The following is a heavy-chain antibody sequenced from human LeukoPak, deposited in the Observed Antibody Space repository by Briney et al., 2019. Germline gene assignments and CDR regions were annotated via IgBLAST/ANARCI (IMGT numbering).Heavy chain of an antibody. CDR1: GFTFSSCA. V-gene: IGHV3-23*01. J-gene: IGHJ4*02. CDR2: ISGSGDST. CDR3: AKGGRFLESFFFDH. D-gene: IGHD3-3*01. Sequence: QPGGSLRLSCAASGFTFSSCAMGWVRQAPGKGLEWVSAISGSGDSTYYTDSVKGRFTISRDNSRSTLYLQMNSLRVEDTALYYCAKGGRFLESFFFDHWGQGSLVTVSS.